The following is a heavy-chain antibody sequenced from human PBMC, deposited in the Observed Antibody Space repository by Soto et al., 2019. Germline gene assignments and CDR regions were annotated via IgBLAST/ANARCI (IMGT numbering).Heavy chain of an antibody. CDR3: AGHGEVVGATVDY. D-gene: IGHD1-26*01. J-gene: IGHJ4*02. Sequence: SSETLSLTCTVSGGSISSSSYYWGWIRQPPGKGLEWIGSIYYSGSTYYNPSLKSRVTISVDTSKNQFSLKLSSVTAADTAVYYCAGHGEVVGATVDYWGQGTLVTVSS. CDR2: IYYSGST. V-gene: IGHV4-39*01. CDR1: GGSISSSSYY.